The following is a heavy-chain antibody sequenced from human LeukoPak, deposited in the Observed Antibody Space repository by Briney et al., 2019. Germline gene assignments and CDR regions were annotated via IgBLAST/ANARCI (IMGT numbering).Heavy chain of an antibody. J-gene: IGHJ4*02. D-gene: IGHD2-2*01. CDR2: ISAYNGNT. CDR1: GYTFTNYG. CDR3: ARDVGYCSSTSCSRGDH. V-gene: IGHV1-18*01. Sequence: GASVKVSCKASGYTFTNYGISWVRQAPGQGLEWMGRISAYNGNTDYAQKLQGRVTMTTDTSTTTAYMELRSLRSDDTAVYYCARDVGYCSSTSCSRGDHWGQGTLVTVSS.